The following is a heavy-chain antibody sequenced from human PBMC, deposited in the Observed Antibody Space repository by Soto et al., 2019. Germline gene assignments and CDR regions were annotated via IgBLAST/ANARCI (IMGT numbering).Heavy chain of an antibody. J-gene: IGHJ4*02. CDR1: GGSMNSYY. CDR3: AMMGHPSVSIPFGY. D-gene: IGHD3-10*01. Sequence: QVQLQESGPGLVKPSDTLSLTCTVSGGSMNSYYWSWIRQPPGKGLEWIGYIHHSGSTKHNPSLKSRVDISLETSKRQFSLRLTSVTAADTATYYCAMMGHPSVSIPFGYWGQGTLVTVSS. V-gene: IGHV4-59*07. CDR2: IHHSGST.